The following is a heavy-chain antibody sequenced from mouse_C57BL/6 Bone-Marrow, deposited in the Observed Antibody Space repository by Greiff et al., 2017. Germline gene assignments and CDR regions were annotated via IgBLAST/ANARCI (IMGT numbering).Heavy chain of an antibody. V-gene: IGHV1-64*01. J-gene: IGHJ1*03. CDR3: ARNYYGSSYFYWYFDV. Sequence: QVHVKQPGAELVKPGASVKLSCKASGYTFTCYWMHWVKQRPGQGLEWIGMIRPNSGSTNYNEKFKSKATLTVDKSSSTAYMQLSSLTSEDSAVYYCARNYYGSSYFYWYFDVWGTGTTVTVSS. D-gene: IGHD1-1*01. CDR1: GYTFTCYW. CDR2: IRPNSGST.